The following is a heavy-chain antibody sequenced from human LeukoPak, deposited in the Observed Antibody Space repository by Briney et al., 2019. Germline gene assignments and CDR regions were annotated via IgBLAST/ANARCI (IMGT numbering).Heavy chain of an antibody. CDR3: ASGSETDYYYYGRDV. Sequence: GESLRLSCAASGFTFSNYCMSWVRQAPGEGLEWAPNIKQDGSGKYYVDSVKGRFTISRDNTKNSLYLQMNSLRAEDTAVYYCASGSETDYYYYGRDVWGQGTTVTVSS. D-gene: IGHD1-14*01. CDR2: IKQDGSGK. V-gene: IGHV3-7*01. CDR1: GFTFSNYC. J-gene: IGHJ6*02.